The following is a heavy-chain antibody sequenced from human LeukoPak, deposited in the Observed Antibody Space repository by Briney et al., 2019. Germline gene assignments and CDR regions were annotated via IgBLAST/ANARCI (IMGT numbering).Heavy chain of an antibody. CDR2: IYYSGST. V-gene: IGHV4-59*01. Sequence: PSETLSLTCTVSGGSISSYYWSWIRQPPGKGLEWIGYIYYSGSTNYNPSLKSRVTISVDTSKNQFSLKLSSVTAADTAVYYCARVYEEDWYDPWGQGTLVTVSS. CDR3: ARVYEEDWYDP. J-gene: IGHJ5*02. D-gene: IGHD3-3*01. CDR1: GGSISSYY.